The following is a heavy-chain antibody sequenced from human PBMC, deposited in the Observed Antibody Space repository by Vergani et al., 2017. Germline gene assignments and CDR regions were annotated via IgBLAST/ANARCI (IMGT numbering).Heavy chain of an antibody. CDR2: ITFSGDST. Sequence: EVQLVESGGGLVQPGGSLRLSCAASGFTFSSYAMTWVRQAPGKGLEWVSSITFSGDSTYYADSVKGRFTISRDNSKNTLYLQMNSLRAEDTAVYYCAKETYCSSSTCPHVWGQGTLVTVSS. CDR1: GFTFSSYA. CDR3: AKETYCSSSTCPHV. V-gene: IGHV3-23*04. J-gene: IGHJ4*02. D-gene: IGHD2-2*01.